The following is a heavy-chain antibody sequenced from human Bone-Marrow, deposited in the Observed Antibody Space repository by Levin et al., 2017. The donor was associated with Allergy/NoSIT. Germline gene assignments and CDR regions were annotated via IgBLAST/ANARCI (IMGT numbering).Heavy chain of an antibody. V-gene: IGHV3-64D*06. J-gene: IGHJ4*02. Sequence: GESLKISCSASGFTFSSYAMHWVRQAPGKGLEYVSAISSNGGSTYYADSVKGRFTISRNNSKNTLYLQMSSLRAEDTAVYYCVNFGYSSSWYNFDYWGQGTLVTVSS. D-gene: IGHD6-13*01. CDR1: GFTFSSYA. CDR2: ISSNGGST. CDR3: VNFGYSSSWYNFDY.